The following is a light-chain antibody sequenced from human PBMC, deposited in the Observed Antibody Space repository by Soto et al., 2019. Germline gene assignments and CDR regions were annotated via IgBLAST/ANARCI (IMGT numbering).Light chain of an antibody. CDR3: QSYDADMWV. J-gene: IGLJ3*02. CDR1: SGNIASSY. Sequence: NFMLTQTHSVSGSPGMTVTISCTRSSGNIASSYVQWYQQRPGSSPTTLIYEDNKRPSGVPDRFSGSIDSSSNSASLTISGLQTEDEADYFCQSYDADMWVFGGGTKLTVL. V-gene: IGLV6-57*01. CDR2: EDN.